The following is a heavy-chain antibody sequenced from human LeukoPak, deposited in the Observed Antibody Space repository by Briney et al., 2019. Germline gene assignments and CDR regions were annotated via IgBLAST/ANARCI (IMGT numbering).Heavy chain of an antibody. J-gene: IGHJ6*03. CDR1: GFTFSNYW. CDR2: IKQDGSEK. CDR3: ARDNGVVHGVYYMDV. Sequence: GGSLGLSCAASGFTFSNYWMTWVRQAPGKGLEWVADIKQDGSEKLYVNSVRGRFTISRDNAKISLFLEMNSLRAEDTAVYYCARDNGVVHGVYYMDVWGKGTMVTVSS. D-gene: IGHD3-3*01. V-gene: IGHV3-7*01.